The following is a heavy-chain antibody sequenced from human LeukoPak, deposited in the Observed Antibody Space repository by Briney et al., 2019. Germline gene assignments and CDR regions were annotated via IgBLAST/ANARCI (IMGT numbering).Heavy chain of an antibody. CDR3: AELGITVIGGV. CDR2: ISSSSSYI. D-gene: IGHD3-10*02. CDR1: GFTFSNYS. J-gene: IGHJ6*04. V-gene: IGHV3-21*01. Sequence: GGSLRLSCAASGFTFSNYSMTWVRQAPGKGLEWVSSISSSSSYIYYADSVKGRFTISRDNAKNSLYLQMNSLRAEDTAVYYCAELGITVIGGVWGRGTTVTISS.